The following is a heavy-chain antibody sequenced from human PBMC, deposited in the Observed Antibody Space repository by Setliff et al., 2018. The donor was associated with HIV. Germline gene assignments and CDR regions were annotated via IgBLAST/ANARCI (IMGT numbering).Heavy chain of an antibody. Sequence: PSETLSLTCAVSGGSISSPTWWSWVRQTPGMGLQWIVTLYNSEITNYNPSFKNRVTMSVDKSRNHFSLILNSVTAADTAIYYCVRASLPGNHVFFDYWGQGRLVTVSS. CDR2: LYNSEIT. CDR3: VRASLPGNHVFFDY. J-gene: IGHJ4*02. V-gene: IGHV4-4*02. CDR1: GGSISSPTW.